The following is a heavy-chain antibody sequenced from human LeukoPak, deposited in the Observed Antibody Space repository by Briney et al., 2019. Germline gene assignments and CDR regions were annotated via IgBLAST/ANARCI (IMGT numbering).Heavy chain of an antibody. Sequence: SVKVSCKASGGTFSSYAISWVRQAPGQGLEWMGGIIPIFGTANYAQKFQGRVTITADKSTSTAYMELRSLRSDDTAVYYCAREVHYYGSGSYMGSDAFDIWGQGTMVTVSS. J-gene: IGHJ3*02. CDR3: AREVHYYGSGSYMGSDAFDI. V-gene: IGHV1-69*06. D-gene: IGHD3-10*01. CDR1: GGTFSSYA. CDR2: IIPIFGTA.